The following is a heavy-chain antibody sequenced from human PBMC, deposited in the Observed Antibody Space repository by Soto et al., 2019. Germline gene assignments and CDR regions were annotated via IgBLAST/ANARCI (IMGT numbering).Heavy chain of an antibody. V-gene: IGHV3-66*01. J-gene: IGHJ2*01. CDR3: ARDRTVAGTWWYFDL. CDR1: GFTVSSNY. D-gene: IGHD6-19*01. Sequence: EVQLVESGGGLVQPGGSLRLSCAASGFTVSSNYMSWVRQAPGKGLEWVSVIYSGGSTYYADSVKGRFTISRDNSKNTLYLQMNSLRAEDTAVYYCARDRTVAGTWWYFDLWGRGTVVTVSS. CDR2: IYSGGST.